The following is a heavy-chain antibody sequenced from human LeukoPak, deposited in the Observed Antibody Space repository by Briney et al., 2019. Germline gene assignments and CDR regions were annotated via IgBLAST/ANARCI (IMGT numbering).Heavy chain of an antibody. V-gene: IGHV3-53*01. J-gene: IGHJ6*03. Sequence: PGGSLRLSCAASGFTVSSNYMSWVRQAPGKGLEWVSVIYSGGSTYYADSVKGRFTISRDNSKNTLYLQMNRLRAEDTAVYYCASGSGSYRTPYYYMDVWGTGTTVTVSS. CDR1: GFTVSSNY. CDR2: IYSGGST. CDR3: ASGSGSYRTPYYYMDV. D-gene: IGHD3-10*01.